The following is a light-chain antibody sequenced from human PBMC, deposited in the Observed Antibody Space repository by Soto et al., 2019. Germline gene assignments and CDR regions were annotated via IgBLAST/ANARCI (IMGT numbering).Light chain of an antibody. Sequence: EIVLTQSPGTLYWSSGERATLSCRASQSVSSSYLAWYQQKPGQAPRLLIYGASSRATGIPDRFSGSGSGTDFTLTISRLEPEDFAVYYCQQYGSSGYTFGQGTKLEIK. CDR3: QQYGSSGYT. J-gene: IGKJ2*01. CDR2: GAS. V-gene: IGKV3-20*01. CDR1: QSVSSSY.